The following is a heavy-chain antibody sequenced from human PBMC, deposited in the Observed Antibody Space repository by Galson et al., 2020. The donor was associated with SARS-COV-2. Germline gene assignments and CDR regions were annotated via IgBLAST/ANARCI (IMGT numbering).Heavy chain of an antibody. Sequence: ASVKVSCKTSGYTFTAYCIHWVRQAPGQGPEWVGWINPDSGGTNYAPKFQGRVAVTRDTSINTAYMELSSLRYDDTAIYYCASRPGLQVAGFDYWGQGTPVTVSS. CDR1: GYTFTAYC. CDR2: INPDSGGT. CDR3: ASRPGLQVAGFDY. V-gene: IGHV1-2*02. J-gene: IGHJ4*02. D-gene: IGHD6-19*01.